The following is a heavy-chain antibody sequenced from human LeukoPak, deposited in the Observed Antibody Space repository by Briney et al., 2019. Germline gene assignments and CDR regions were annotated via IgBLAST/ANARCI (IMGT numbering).Heavy chain of an antibody. V-gene: IGHV4-59*08. CDR3: ARHMPRELPPGAYDY. CDR2: FYNTGSA. Sequence: PSETLSLTCTVSGGSISNHYWSWIRQPPGKGLEWIGSFYNTGSANYNPSLKSRVTTSLDTSKNQFSLKLSSVTAIDTAVYYCARHMPRELPPGAYDYWGQGTLVTVSS. CDR1: GGSISNHY. D-gene: IGHD1-26*01. J-gene: IGHJ4*02.